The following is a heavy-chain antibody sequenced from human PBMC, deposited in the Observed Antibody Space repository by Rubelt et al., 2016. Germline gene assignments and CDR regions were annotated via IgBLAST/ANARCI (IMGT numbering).Heavy chain of an antibody. CDR2: IYYSGST. Sequence: QVQLQQWGAGLLKPSETLSLTCTVSGGSISSSSYYWGWIRQPPGKGLEWIGYIYYSGSTYYNPPLKSRVTISVDTSKNQFSLKLSSVTAADTAVYYWARDSGSASAPTLFPLVSCENSPSDTSSVAVGCLAQDF. CDR1: GGSISSSSYY. D-gene: IGHD3-10*01. J-gene: IGHJ1*01. CDR3: ARDSGSASAPTLFPLVSCENSPSDTSSVAVGCLAQDF. V-gene: IGHV4-39*07.